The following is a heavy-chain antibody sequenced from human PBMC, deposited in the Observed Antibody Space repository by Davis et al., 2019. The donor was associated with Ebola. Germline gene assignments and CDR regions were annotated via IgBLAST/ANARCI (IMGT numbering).Heavy chain of an antibody. CDR3: ARGTYFDY. D-gene: IGHD3-10*01. CDR1: GYIFSSYG. J-gene: IGHJ4*02. V-gene: IGHV1-18*01. Sequence: ASVKVSCKTSGYIFSSYGITWVRQAPGQGLEWMGWVSGYTGNTFYAQKFQGRVSMTTDASTTTAYLELRSLRSDDTAVYFCARGTYFDYWGQGTLVSVS. CDR2: VSGYTGNT.